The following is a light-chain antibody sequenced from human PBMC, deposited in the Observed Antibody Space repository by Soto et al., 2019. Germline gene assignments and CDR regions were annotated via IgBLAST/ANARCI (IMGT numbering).Light chain of an antibody. CDR2: SGS. CDR3: MQALQTPLT. Sequence: DLVMTQSPLSLPVTPGEPASISCRSSQSLLHSNGYNYLDWYLQKPGQSPQLLIYSGSNRASGVPDRFSGSGSGTDFTLKISRVEAEDVGVYYCMQALQTPLTFGGGTKVEIK. CDR1: QSLLHSNGYNY. V-gene: IGKV2-28*01. J-gene: IGKJ4*01.